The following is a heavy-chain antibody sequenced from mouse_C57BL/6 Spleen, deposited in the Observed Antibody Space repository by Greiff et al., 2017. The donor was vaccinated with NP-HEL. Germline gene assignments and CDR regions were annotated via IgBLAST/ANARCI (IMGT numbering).Heavy chain of an antibody. D-gene: IGHD4-1*01. CDR2: INYDGSST. V-gene: IGHV5-16*01. CDR3: ARERLGRGYFDV. CDR1: GFTFSDYY. J-gene: IGHJ1*03. Sequence: EVMLVESEGGLVQPGSSMKLSCTASGFTFSDYYMAWVRQVPEKGLEWVANINYDGSSTYYLDSLQSRFIISRDNAKNIPYLQKRSLKSEDTATYYCARERLGRGYFDVWGTGTTVTVSS.